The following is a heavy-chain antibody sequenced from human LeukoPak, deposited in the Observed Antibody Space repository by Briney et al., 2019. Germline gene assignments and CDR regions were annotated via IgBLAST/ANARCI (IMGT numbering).Heavy chain of an antibody. CDR1: GFTFSSYG. CDR2: IRYDGSNK. D-gene: IGHD3-3*01. J-gene: IGHJ4*02. CDR3: AKAFWSGYYTFDY. V-gene: IGHV3-30*02. Sequence: GGSLRLSCAASGFTFSSYGMHWVRQAPGKGLEWVAFIRYDGSNKYYADSVKGRFTISRDNSKNTLYLQMNSLRAEDTAVYYCAKAFWSGYYTFDYWGQGTLVTVSS.